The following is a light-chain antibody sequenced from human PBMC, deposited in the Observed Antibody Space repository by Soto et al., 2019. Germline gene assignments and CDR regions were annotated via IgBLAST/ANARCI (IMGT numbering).Light chain of an antibody. J-gene: IGLJ3*02. V-gene: IGLV1-40*01. CDR1: SSNIGAGYD. Sequence: QSVLTQPPSVSGAPGQRGTISCTGSSSNIGAGYDVHWYQQLPGTAPKLLIYGNSNRPSGVPDRFSGSKSGTSASLAITGLQAEDEADYYCQSYDISLSGWVFGGGTNLTVL. CDR3: QSYDISLSGWV. CDR2: GNS.